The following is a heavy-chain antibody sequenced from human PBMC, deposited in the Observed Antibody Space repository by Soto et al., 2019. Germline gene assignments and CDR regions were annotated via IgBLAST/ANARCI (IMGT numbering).Heavy chain of an antibody. CDR3: ARDSDYYDSSGYPGTQVQYDY. CDR2: IIPIFGTA. V-gene: IGHV1-69*12. J-gene: IGHJ4*02. Sequence: QVQLVQSGAEVKKPGSSVKVSCKASGGTFSSYAISWVRQAPGQGLEWMGGIIPIFGTANYAQKFQGRVTITADESTSTAYMELSSLRSEDTAVYYCARDSDYYDSSGYPGTQVQYDYWGQGTLVTVSS. D-gene: IGHD3-22*01. CDR1: GGTFSSYA.